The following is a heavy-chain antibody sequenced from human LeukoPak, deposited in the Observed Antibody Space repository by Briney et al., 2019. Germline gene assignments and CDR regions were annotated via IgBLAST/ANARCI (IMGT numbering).Heavy chain of an antibody. CDR2: INPNSGGT. V-gene: IGHV1-2*02. CDR3: SGGARPVGGNNWFDP. J-gene: IGHJ5*02. Sequence: ASVKFSCKASGYTFTGYYMHWVRQAPGQGLEWMGWINPNSGGTNYAQKFQGRVTMTRDTSTSTVYMELSSLRSEDTAVYYCSGGARPVGGNNWFDPWGQGTLVTVSS. D-gene: IGHD2-8*02. CDR1: GYTFTGYY.